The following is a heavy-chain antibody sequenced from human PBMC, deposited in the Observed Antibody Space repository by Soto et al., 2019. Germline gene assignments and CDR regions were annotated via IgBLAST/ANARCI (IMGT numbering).Heavy chain of an antibody. D-gene: IGHD1-26*01. CDR1: GYTFTSYG. V-gene: IGHV1-18*01. CDR2: ISAYNYNT. CDR3: ATVVGALGHWFDP. Sequence: QVQLVQSGAEVKKPGASVKVSCKASGYTFTSYGLSWVRQAPGQGLEWMGRISAYNYNTNYAQKLQGRVTMTTDTSTSTAYMELRSLRSDDTDVYYCATVVGALGHWFDPWGQGTLVNVSS. J-gene: IGHJ5*02.